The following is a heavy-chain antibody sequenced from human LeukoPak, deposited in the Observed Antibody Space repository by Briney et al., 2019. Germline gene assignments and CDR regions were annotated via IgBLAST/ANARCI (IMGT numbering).Heavy chain of an antibody. CDR1: GYTFTSYD. V-gene: IGHV1-8*03. J-gene: IGHJ4*02. Sequence: GASVKVSCKASGYTFTSYDINWVRQATGQGLEWMGWMNPNSGNTGYAQKFQGRVTITADKSTSTAYMELSSLRSEDTAVYYCARDGRYCGGDCYFGYWGQGTLVTVSS. CDR3: ARDGRYCGGDCYFGY. D-gene: IGHD2-21*02. CDR2: MNPNSGNT.